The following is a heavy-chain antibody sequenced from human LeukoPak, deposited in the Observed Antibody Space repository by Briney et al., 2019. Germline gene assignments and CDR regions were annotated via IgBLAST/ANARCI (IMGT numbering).Heavy chain of an antibody. CDR1: GFTFSSYG. CDR2: IRYDGSNK. Sequence: GGSLRLSCAASGFTFSSYGMHWVRQAPGKGLEWVAFIRYDGSNKYYADSVKGRFTISRDNSKNTLYLQMNSLRAEDTAVCYCAKDRNWGPPHYWGQGTLVTVSS. D-gene: IGHD7-27*01. CDR3: AKDRNWGPPHY. J-gene: IGHJ4*02. V-gene: IGHV3-30*02.